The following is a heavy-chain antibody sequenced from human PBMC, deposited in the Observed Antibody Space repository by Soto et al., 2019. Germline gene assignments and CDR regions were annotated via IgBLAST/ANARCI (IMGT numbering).Heavy chain of an antibody. V-gene: IGHV4-61*05. Sequence: SETLSLTCTVSGDSISSSSYYWSWIRQPPGKGLEWIGYIYYSGSTNYNPSLKSRVTISVDTSKNQFSLKLSSVTAADTAVYYCARRYGSGFDDRGQGTLVTVSS. D-gene: IGHD3-10*01. CDR2: IYYSGST. CDR3: ARRYGSGFDD. J-gene: IGHJ4*02. CDR1: GDSISSSSYY.